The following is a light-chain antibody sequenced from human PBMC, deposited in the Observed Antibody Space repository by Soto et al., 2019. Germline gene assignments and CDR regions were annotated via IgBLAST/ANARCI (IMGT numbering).Light chain of an antibody. Sequence: QLVLTQSPSASASLGASVKLTCTLSSGHSSYAIAWHQQQPEKGPRYLMKLNSDGSHSKGDGIPDRFSGSSSGAERYLTISSLQSEDKADYYCQTWGTGIVVFGGGTKVTVL. CDR2: LNSDGSH. V-gene: IGLV4-69*01. CDR1: SGHSSYA. CDR3: QTWGTGIVV. J-gene: IGLJ2*01.